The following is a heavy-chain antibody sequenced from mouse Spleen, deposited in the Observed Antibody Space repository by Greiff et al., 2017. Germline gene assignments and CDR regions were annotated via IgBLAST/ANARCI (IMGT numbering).Heavy chain of an antibody. CDR2: INPYNDGT. V-gene: IGHV1-14*01. CDR3: ARSPYYYAMDY. J-gene: IGHJ4*01. CDR1: GYTFTSYV. Sequence: EVQGVESGPELVKPGASVKMSCKASGYTFTSYVMHWVKQKPGQGLEWIGYINPYNDGTKYNEKFKGKATLTSDKSSSTAYMELSSLTSEDSAVYYCARSPYYYAMDYWGQGTSVTVSS.